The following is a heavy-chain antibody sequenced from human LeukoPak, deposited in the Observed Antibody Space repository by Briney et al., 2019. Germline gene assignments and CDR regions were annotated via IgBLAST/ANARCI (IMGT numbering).Heavy chain of an antibody. CDR2: IRSKAYGGTT. D-gene: IGHD1/OR15-1a*01. CDR1: GFTFGDYA. Sequence: TGGSLRLSCTASGFTFGDYAMSWVRQAPGKGLEWVGFIRSKAYGGTTEYAASVKGRFTISRDESKNLLYLQMNSLKTEDTAVYYCTRCSTGTRLYYFDYWGQGTLVTVSS. CDR3: TRCSTGTRLYYFDY. V-gene: IGHV3-49*04. J-gene: IGHJ4*02.